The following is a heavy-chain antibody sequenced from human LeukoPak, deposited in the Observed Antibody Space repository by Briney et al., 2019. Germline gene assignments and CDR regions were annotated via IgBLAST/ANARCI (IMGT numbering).Heavy chain of an antibody. V-gene: IGHV4-59*08. Sequence: SETLSLTCAVSGGSISGFYWSWIRQPPGKGLEWIAYIYPSGSTNFNPSLRSRGTTLADPSKNHLSLKLNSVTAADTAIYYCARHGRIGTAGTFDSWGQGTLVTVSS. J-gene: IGHJ4*02. CDR3: ARHGRIGTAGTFDS. CDR2: IYPSGST. CDR1: GGSISGFY. D-gene: IGHD6-13*01.